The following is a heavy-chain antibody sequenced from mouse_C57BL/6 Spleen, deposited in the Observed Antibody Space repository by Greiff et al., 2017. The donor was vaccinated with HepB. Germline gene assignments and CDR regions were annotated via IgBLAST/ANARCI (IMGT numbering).Heavy chain of an antibody. Sequence: QVQLQQSGPELVKPGASVKISCKASGYSFTSYYIHWVKQRPGQGLEWIGWIYPGSGNTKYNEKFKGKATLTADTSSSTAYMQLSSLTSEDSAVYCCADGSSYGYFDYWGQGTTLTVSS. CDR1: GYSFTSYY. CDR3: ADGSSYGYFDY. J-gene: IGHJ2*01. CDR2: IYPGSGNT. V-gene: IGHV1-66*01. D-gene: IGHD1-1*01.